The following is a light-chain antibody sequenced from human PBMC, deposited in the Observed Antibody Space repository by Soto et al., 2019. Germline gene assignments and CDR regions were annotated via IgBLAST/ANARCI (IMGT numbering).Light chain of an antibody. CDR1: SSDLGRYNF. CDR2: EVS. J-gene: IGLJ2*01. V-gene: IGLV2-8*01. CDR3: TSYAGNNTLK. Sequence: QSALTQPPSASGSPGQSVTISCTGTSSDLGRYNFVSWYRQHPGKAPKLVISEVSKRPSGVPDRFSGSKSGNTASLTVSGLQADDEADYYCTSYAGNNTLKFGGGTKVTVL.